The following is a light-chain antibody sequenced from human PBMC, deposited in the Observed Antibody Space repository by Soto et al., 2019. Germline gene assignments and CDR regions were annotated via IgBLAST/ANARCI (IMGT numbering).Light chain of an antibody. CDR3: QQANSFPRT. Sequence: DIQMTHSPSFVSASVGDRVTITCRASQAVSTWLAWYQQKPGDAPKLLTYAASTLQSGVPSRFSGSGSGTDFTLTIRSLQPEDFATYYCQQANSFPRTFGGGTKVDIK. CDR2: AAS. V-gene: IGKV1-12*01. J-gene: IGKJ4*01. CDR1: QAVSTW.